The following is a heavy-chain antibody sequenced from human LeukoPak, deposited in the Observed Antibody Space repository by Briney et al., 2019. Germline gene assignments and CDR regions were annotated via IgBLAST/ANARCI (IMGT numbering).Heavy chain of an antibody. D-gene: IGHD1-1*01. Sequence: PSETLSPTCTVSGGSISSYYWSWIRQPPGKGLEWIGYIYYSGSTNYNPSLKSRVTISVDTSKNQFSLKLSSVTAADTAVYYCAREGTAGTNLNWFDPWGQGTLVTVSS. V-gene: IGHV4-59*01. CDR3: AREGTAGTNLNWFDP. J-gene: IGHJ5*02. CDR1: GGSISSYY. CDR2: IYYSGST.